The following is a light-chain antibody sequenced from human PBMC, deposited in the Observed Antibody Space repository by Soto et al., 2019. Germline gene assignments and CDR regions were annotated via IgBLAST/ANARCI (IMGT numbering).Light chain of an antibody. V-gene: IGLV2-23*02. CDR3: CSGSTTFYV. CDR1: SSDIGRYDL. CDR2: EVR. J-gene: IGLJ1*01. Sequence: QSVLTQPASVSGSPGQSITISCTGTSSDIGRYDLVSWYQQHADKVPKLIIYEVRKRPSGVSNRFSGSKSGNTASLTISGLQAEDEADYYCCSGSTTFYVFGTGTKVTVL.